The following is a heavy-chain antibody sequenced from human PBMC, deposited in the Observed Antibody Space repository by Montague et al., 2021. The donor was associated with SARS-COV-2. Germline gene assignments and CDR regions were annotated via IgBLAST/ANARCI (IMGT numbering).Heavy chain of an antibody. V-gene: IGHV4-39*01. CDR1: GDSMSSDRYY. J-gene: IGHJ5*01. D-gene: IGHD2-15*01. Sequence: SETLSLTCSVSGDSMSSDRYYWGWIRQPPGKGLEWITCIFSAGDTYYNPSLKSRVTISLDTSKNQFSLNLDSVTAADTAVYYCARQGLGFCNGGSCFFTLASWGHGILVTVSS. CDR3: ARQGLGFCNGGSCFFTLAS. CDR2: IFSAGDT.